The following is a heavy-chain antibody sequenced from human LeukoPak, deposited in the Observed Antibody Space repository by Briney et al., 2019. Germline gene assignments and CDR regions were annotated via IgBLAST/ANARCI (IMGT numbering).Heavy chain of an antibody. Sequence: GGSLRLSCAASGFTFSSYSMNWVRQAPGKGLEWVSYISSSSSTIYYADSVKGRFTISRDNAKNSLYLQMNSLRVEDTAVYYCAREPPSVAALPTDYWGQGTLVTVSS. CDR1: GFTFSSYS. CDR3: AREPPSVAALPTDY. V-gene: IGHV3-48*01. CDR2: ISSSSSTI. J-gene: IGHJ4*02. D-gene: IGHD6-6*01.